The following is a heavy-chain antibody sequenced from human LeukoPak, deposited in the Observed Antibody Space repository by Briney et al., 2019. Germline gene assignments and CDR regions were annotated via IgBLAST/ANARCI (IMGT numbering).Heavy chain of an antibody. D-gene: IGHD2-15*01. CDR1: GFTFSSYG. Sequence: GGPLRLSCAASGFTFSSYGMHWVRQAPGKGLEWVAVIWYDGSNKYYADSVKGRFTISRDNSKNTLYLQMNSLRAEDTAVYYCARDGDQYCSGGSCSYYYYGMDVWGKGTTVTVSS. CDR2: IWYDGSNK. V-gene: IGHV3-33*01. CDR3: ARDGDQYCSGGSCSYYYYGMDV. J-gene: IGHJ6*04.